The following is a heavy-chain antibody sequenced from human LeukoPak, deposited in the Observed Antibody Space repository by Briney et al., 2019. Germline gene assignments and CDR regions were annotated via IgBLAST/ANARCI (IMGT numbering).Heavy chain of an antibody. Sequence: GGSLRLSCAASGFTVSSNYMSWVRQAPGKGLEWVSVIYSGGSTYYADSVKGRFTISRDNSKNTLYLQMNSLRAEDTAVYYCAKDASGWYEYYFDYWGQGTLVTVSS. D-gene: IGHD6-19*01. CDR1: GFTVSSNY. V-gene: IGHV3-66*01. J-gene: IGHJ4*02. CDR2: IYSGGST. CDR3: AKDASGWYEYYFDY.